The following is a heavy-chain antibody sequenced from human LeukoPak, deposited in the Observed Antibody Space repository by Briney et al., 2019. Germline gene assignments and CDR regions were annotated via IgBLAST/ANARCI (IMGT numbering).Heavy chain of an antibody. J-gene: IGHJ6*02. V-gene: IGHV4-34*01. CDR1: GGSFSGYY. CDR2: INHSGST. CDR3: ARKYYYYGMDV. Sequence: SETLSLTCAVYGGSFSGYYWSWIRQPPGKGLEWIGEINHSGSTNYNPSLKSRVTISVDTSKNQFSLRLSSVTAADTAVYYCARKYYYYGMDVWGQGTTVTVSS.